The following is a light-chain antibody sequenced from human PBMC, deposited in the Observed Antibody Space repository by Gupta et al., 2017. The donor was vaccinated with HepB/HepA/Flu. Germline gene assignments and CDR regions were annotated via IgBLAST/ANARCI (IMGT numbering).Light chain of an antibody. Sequence: EIVLTQSPGTLSLSPGERASLSCRASQIVSNFLAWYQQKPGQAPRLLINRASNSAPGIPARFSGSGSGTDFTLTISRLEPEDFAVYYCQQYGASPLTFGGGTKVEIK. V-gene: IGKV3-20*01. CDR2: RAS. J-gene: IGKJ4*01. CDR3: QQYGASPLT. CDR1: QIVSNF.